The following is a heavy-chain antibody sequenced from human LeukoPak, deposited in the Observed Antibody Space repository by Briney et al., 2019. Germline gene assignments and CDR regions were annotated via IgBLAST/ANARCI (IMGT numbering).Heavy chain of an antibody. CDR1: GGTFSSYA. CDR2: IIPIFGTA. CDR3: ARDSRDGSQFFY. Sequence: GASVKVSCKASGGTFSSYAISWVRQAPGQGLEWMGGIIPIFGTANYAQKFQGRVTITADESTSTAYMELSSLRSEDTAVYYCARDSRDGSQFFYWGQGTLVTASS. V-gene: IGHV1-69*13. J-gene: IGHJ4*02. D-gene: IGHD5-24*01.